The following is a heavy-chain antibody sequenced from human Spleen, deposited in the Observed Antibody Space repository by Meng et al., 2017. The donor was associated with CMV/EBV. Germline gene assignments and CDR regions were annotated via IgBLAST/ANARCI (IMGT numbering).Heavy chain of an antibody. D-gene: IGHD6-13*01. J-gene: IGHJ5*02. CDR3: ARGQLRYSSSWHNWFDP. Sequence: VYINSANWWSWVRQPPGKGLEWIGEIYHSGSTHYNPSLKSRVTISVDTSKNQFSLKLSSVTAADTAVYYCARGQLRYSSSWHNWFDPWGQGTLVTVSS. V-gene: IGHV4-4*02. CDR2: IYHSGST. CDR1: VYINSANW.